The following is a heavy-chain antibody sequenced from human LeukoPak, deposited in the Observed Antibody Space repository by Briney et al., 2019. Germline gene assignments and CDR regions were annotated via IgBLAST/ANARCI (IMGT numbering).Heavy chain of an antibody. V-gene: IGHV3-23*01. D-gene: IGHD3-22*01. J-gene: IGHJ3*02. Sequence: GGSLRLSCAASGFSFNNYAMSWVRQTPGKGLEWVSVISGSGGGTKYADSVKGRLTISRDNSKNTVYLQMNSLRAEDTAVYYCAKCDSNGHYYAAYDIWGQGIMVTVSS. CDR2: ISGSGGGT. CDR3: AKCDSNGHYYAAYDI. CDR1: GFSFNNYA.